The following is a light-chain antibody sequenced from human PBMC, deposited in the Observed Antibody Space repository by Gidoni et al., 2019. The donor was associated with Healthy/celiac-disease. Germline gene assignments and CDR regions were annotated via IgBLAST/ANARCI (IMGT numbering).Light chain of an antibody. Sequence: DIVLTQSPATLSLSPGERATLSCRASQSVSSYLAWYQQQPGQAPRLLIYDASNRATGIPARFSGSGSGTDFTLTISSLEPEDFAVYYCQQRSNWPRYTFGQGTKLEIK. CDR2: DAS. J-gene: IGKJ2*01. CDR1: QSVSSY. CDR3: QQRSNWPRYT. V-gene: IGKV3-11*01.